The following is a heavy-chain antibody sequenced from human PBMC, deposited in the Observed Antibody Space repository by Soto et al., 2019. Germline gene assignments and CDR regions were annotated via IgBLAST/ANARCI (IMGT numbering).Heavy chain of an antibody. V-gene: IGHV1-3*01. CDR1: GYTTTIYA. Sequence: ALVKGSCKASGYTTTIYARHWVRQAPGQRLEGMGWITAGNGNTKYSQKFQGRVTITRDTSASTAYLERSSLRSEYTVVFCCARDNRHWLVLGWFAPWAKGTLVPASS. CDR2: ITAGNGNT. J-gene: IGHJ5*02. CDR3: ARDNRHWLVLGWFAP. D-gene: IGHD6-19*01.